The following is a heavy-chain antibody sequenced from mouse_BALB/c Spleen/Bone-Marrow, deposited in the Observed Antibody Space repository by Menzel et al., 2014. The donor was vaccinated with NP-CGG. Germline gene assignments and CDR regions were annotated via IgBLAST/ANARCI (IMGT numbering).Heavy chain of an antibody. D-gene: IGHD1-1*01. J-gene: IGHJ2*01. Sequence: DVMLVESGGGIVQPGGSLKLSCAASGFTFSSYGMSWVRQTPDKRLELVATINNNDGNTYYPDSVKGRFTISRDNAKNTLYLQMSSLKSEDTAMYYCARDNYGSRFDYWGQGTTLTVSS. CDR2: INNNDGNT. V-gene: IGHV5-6-3*01. CDR3: ARDNYGSRFDY. CDR1: GFTFSSYG.